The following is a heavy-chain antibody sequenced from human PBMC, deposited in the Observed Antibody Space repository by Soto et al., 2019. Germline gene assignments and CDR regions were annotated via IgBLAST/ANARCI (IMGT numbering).Heavy chain of an antibody. V-gene: IGHV4-34*01. J-gene: IGHJ5*02. CDR2: INHSGST. CDR1: GGSFSGYY. CDR3: ARGAIFGVVMRVYNWFDP. D-gene: IGHD3-3*01. Sequence: PSETLSLTCAVYGGSFSGYYWSWIRQPPGKGLEWIGEINHSGSTNYNPSLKSRVTISVDTSKNQFSLKLSSVTAADTAVYYCARGAIFGVVMRVYNWFDPWGQGTLVTVS.